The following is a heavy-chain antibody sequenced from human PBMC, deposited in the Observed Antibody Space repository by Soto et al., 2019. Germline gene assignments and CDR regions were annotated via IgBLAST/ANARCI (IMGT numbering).Heavy chain of an antibody. CDR3: AKDQASGQGSFDF. CDR2: ISYDGSNQ. CDR1: GLSFNIYG. Sequence: GCLRLSWAVAGLSFNIYGIVWVRQAPDKGLEWVALISYDGSNQYYADSVKGRFTISRDNSKNTLFLQMNSLRADDTAVYYCAKDQASGQGSFDFWGQGTLVTVPQ. V-gene: IGHV3-30*18. J-gene: IGHJ4*02.